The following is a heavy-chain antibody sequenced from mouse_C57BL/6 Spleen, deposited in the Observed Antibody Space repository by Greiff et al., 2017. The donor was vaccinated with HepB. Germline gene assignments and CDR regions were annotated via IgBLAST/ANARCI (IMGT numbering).Heavy chain of an antibody. CDR3: TTVGYDGAWFAY. CDR1: GFNIKDYY. J-gene: IGHJ3*01. Sequence: EVQVVESGAELVRPGASVKLSCTASGFNIKDYYMHWVKQRPKQGLEWIGRIDPEDGDTEYAPKFQGKATMTADTSSNTAYLQLSSLTSEDTAVYYCTTVGYDGAWFAYWGQGTLVTVSA. CDR2: IDPEDGDT. D-gene: IGHD2-2*01. V-gene: IGHV14-1*01.